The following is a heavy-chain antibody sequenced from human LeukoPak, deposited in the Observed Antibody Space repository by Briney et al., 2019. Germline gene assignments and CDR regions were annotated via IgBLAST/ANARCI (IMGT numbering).Heavy chain of an antibody. CDR3: ARVYGDYGFDY. J-gene: IGHJ4*02. D-gene: IGHD4-17*01. Sequence: SETLSLTCTVYGGSFSAYYWSWIRQPPGKGLEWIGQINHSGSTNYNPSLKSRVTISVDTSKNQFSLKLSSVTAADTAVYYCARVYGDYGFDYWGQGTLVTVSS. CDR2: INHSGST. V-gene: IGHV4-34*01. CDR1: GGSFSAYY.